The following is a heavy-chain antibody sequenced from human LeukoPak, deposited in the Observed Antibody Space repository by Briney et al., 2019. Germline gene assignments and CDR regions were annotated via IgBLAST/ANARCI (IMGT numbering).Heavy chain of an antibody. CDR3: AKGQVSSATQVRFDP. CDR2: ISGSGDSS. J-gene: IGHJ5*02. Sequence: PGGSPRLSCAASGFTFSTYAMTWVRQAPGEGLEWVSTISGSGDSSLYADSVKGRFTISRDNSKNTLYLQMNSLRGEDTAVYYCAKGQVSSATQVRFDPWGQGTLVTVSS. CDR1: GFTFSTYA. D-gene: IGHD5-12*01. V-gene: IGHV3-23*01.